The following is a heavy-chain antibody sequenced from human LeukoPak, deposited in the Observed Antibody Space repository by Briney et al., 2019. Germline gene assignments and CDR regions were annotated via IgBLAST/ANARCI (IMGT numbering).Heavy chain of an antibody. CDR1: SGSISTSNYC. CDR3: ARTIEGGYTYDYFYYYYMDV. J-gene: IGHJ6*03. V-gene: IGHV4-39*07. CDR2: IFYSGST. D-gene: IGHD5-18*01. Sequence: SETLSLTCTVSSGSISTSNYCWGWVRQPPGKALEWIGNIFYSGSTYYSPSLKSRVTISLDTSRNQFSLKLNSVTAADTAVYYCARTIEGGYTYDYFYYYYMDVWGKGTTVTISS.